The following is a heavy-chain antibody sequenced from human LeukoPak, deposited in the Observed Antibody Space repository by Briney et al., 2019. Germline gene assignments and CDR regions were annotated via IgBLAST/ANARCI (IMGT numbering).Heavy chain of an antibody. CDR3: ARVWRLMVRGIFDP. Sequence: ASVKVSCKASGYTFTSYDINWVRQATGQGLEWMGWMNPNSGNTGYAQKFQGRVTITRNTSISTAYLELNSLRSDDTAVYYCARVWRLMVRGIFDPWGQGTLVTVSS. D-gene: IGHD3-10*01. CDR2: MNPNSGNT. J-gene: IGHJ5*02. CDR1: GYTFTSYD. V-gene: IGHV1-8*03.